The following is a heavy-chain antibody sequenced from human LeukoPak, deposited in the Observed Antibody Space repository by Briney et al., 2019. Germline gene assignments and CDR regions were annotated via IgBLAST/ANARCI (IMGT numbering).Heavy chain of an antibody. CDR1: GDSISDYY. J-gene: IGHJ6*03. D-gene: IGHD2-2*01. Sequence: SETLSLTCTVSGDSISDYYWSWIRQPPGKGLEWVGYISNSGSTNYNPSLKSRVTISVLTSKKQFSLKLSSVTAADTAVYYCAGTGYCSSTSCPGAYYYYYYMDVWGKGTTVTISS. V-gene: IGHV4-59*01. CDR2: ISNSGST. CDR3: AGTGYCSSTSCPGAYYYYYYMDV.